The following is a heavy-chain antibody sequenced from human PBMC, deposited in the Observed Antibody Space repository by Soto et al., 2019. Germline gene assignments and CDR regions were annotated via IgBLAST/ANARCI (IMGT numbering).Heavy chain of an antibody. CDR2: IYYSGST. CDR1: GASVSSASYY. CDR3: AGGTIAVAGTWFDP. V-gene: IGHV4-39*01. J-gene: IGHJ5*02. D-gene: IGHD6-19*01. Sequence: SETLSLTCTVSGASVSSASYYWSWIRQPPGKGLEWIGSIYYSGSTYYNPSLKSRVTISVDTSKNQFSLKLSSVTAADTAVYYCAGGTIAVAGTWFDPWGQGTLVTVSS.